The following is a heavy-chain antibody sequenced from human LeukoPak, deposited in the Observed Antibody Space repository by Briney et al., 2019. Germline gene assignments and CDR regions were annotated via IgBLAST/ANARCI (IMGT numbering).Heavy chain of an antibody. CDR1: GGSISSGGYY. V-gene: IGHV4-30-2*01. CDR2: IYHSGST. CDR3: ARDGASGSYGGQYFDL. D-gene: IGHD1-26*01. Sequence: SETLSLTCTVSGGSISSGGYYWSWIRQPPGKGLEWIGYIYHSGSTYYNPSLKSRVTISVDRSKNQFSLKLSSVTAAGTAVYYCARDGASGSYGGQYFDLWGRGTLVTVSS. J-gene: IGHJ2*01.